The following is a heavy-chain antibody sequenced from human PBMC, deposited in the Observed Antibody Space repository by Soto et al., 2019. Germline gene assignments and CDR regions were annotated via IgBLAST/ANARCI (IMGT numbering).Heavy chain of an antibody. CDR3: ARAMCFGGSCYLEV. CDR2: IAPIINIP. V-gene: IGHV1-69*02. J-gene: IGHJ4*02. CDR1: GGTFSTYT. D-gene: IGHD2-15*01. Sequence: QVQLVQSGAEVKKPGSSVKVSCKASGGTFSTYTISWVRQAPGQGLEWMGRIAPIINIPDYSQKFQGRVTIIADKSTTTAYMELSSLRSEDTAVYYCARAMCFGGSCYLEVWGQGTLVTVSS.